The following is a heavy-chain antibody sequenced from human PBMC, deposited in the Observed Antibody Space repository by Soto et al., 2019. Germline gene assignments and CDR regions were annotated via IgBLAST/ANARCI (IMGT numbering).Heavy chain of an antibody. CDR1: GGSISSYY. D-gene: IGHD2-15*01. CDR3: ARARPLLVFDY. J-gene: IGHJ4*02. V-gene: IGHV4-59*01. CDR2: IYYSGIT. Sequence: SETLSLTCTVSGGSISSYYLSWSRQPPGKGLEWIVYIYYSGITNYNPSLKSRVTISVDTSKNQFSLKLSCVTAADTAVYYCARARPLLVFDYWGQGTLVTVSS.